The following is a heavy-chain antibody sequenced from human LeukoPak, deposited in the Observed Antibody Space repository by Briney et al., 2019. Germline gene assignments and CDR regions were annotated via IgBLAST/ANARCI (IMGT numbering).Heavy chain of an antibody. CDR2: INPSGGST. J-gene: IGHJ4*02. CDR1: GYTFTSYY. D-gene: IGHD3-22*01. CDR3: ARDRSPTLYDSSGYYY. Sequence: ASVKVSCKASGYTFTSYYMHWVRQAPGQGLEWMGIINPSGGSTSYAQKFQGRVTMTRDTSTSTVYMELSSLRSEDTAVYYCARDRSPTLYDSSGYYYWGQGTLVTVSS. V-gene: IGHV1-46*01.